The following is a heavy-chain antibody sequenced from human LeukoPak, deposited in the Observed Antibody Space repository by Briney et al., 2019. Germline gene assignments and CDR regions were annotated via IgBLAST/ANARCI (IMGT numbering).Heavy chain of an antibody. Sequence: GGSLRLSCAASGFTFSSYAMSWVRQAPGKGLEWVSAISGSGGSTYYADSVKGRFTISRDNSKNTLYLQMNSLRAEDTAVYYCEPFVVVTAIRDYWGQGTLVTVSS. CDR3: EPFVVVTAIRDY. D-gene: IGHD2-21*02. CDR2: ISGSGGST. CDR1: GFTFSSYA. V-gene: IGHV3-23*01. J-gene: IGHJ4*02.